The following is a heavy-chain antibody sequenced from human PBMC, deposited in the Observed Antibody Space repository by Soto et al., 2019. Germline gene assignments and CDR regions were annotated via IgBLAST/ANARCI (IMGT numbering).Heavy chain of an antibody. Sequence: PSETLSLTCTVSGGSISSYYWSWIRQPPGKGLEWIGYIYYSGSTNYNPSLKSRVTISVDTSKNQFSLKLSSVTAADTAVYYFARVAYCTNGVCYLGWFDPWGQGTLVTVSS. CDR1: GGSISSYY. J-gene: IGHJ5*02. CDR2: IYYSGST. V-gene: IGHV4-59*01. D-gene: IGHD2-8*01. CDR3: ARVAYCTNGVCYLGWFDP.